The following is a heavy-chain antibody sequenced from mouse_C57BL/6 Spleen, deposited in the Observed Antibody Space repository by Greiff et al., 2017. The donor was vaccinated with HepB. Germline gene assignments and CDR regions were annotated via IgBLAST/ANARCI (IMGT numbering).Heavy chain of an antibody. J-gene: IGHJ1*03. CDR1: GYTFTSYD. D-gene: IGHD1-1*01. V-gene: IGHV1-85*01. Sequence: QVQLKESGPELVKPGASVKLSCKASGYTFTSYDINWVKQRPGQGLEWIGWIYPRDGSTKYNEKFKGKATLTVDTSSSTAYMELHSLTSEDSAVYFCASYSGYFDVWGTGTTVTVSS. CDR3: ASYSGYFDV. CDR2: IYPRDGST.